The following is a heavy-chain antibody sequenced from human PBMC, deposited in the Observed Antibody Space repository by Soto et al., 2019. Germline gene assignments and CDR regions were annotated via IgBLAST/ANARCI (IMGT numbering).Heavy chain of an antibody. Sequence: GGSLRLSCAASGFTFSSYWMSWVRQAPGKGLEWVANIKQDGSEKYYVDSVKGRFTISRDNAKNSLYLQMNSLRAEDTAVYYCARGGLCGPYYFDYWGQGTLVTVSS. D-gene: IGHD1-26*01. CDR1: GFTFSSYW. V-gene: IGHV3-7*01. CDR3: ARGGLCGPYYFDY. J-gene: IGHJ4*02. CDR2: IKQDGSEK.